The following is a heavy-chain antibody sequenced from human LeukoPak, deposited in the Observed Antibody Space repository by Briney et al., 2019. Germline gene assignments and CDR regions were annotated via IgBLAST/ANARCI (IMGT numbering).Heavy chain of an antibody. J-gene: IGHJ4*02. D-gene: IGHD3-3*01. CDR1: GGSFSGYY. Sequence: SETLSLTCAVYGGSFSGYYWSWIRQHPGKGLEWIGYIYYSGSTYYNPSLKSRVTISVDTSKNQFSLKLSSVTAADTAVYYCAASREKASYYDFWSGYPAPSDYWGQGTLVTVSS. CDR3: AASREKASYYDFWSGYPAPSDY. V-gene: IGHV4-31*11. CDR2: IYYSGST.